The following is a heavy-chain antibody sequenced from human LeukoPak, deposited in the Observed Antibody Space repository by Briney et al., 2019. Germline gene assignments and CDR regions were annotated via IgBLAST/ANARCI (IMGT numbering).Heavy chain of an antibody. Sequence: SETLSLTCTVSGGSISNYHWNWIRQSPGKGLEWIGDISYSGDTNYNPSLKSRVTISLDTSKNQFSLKLSSVAAADTAVYYCARTYYIYGLYWGRGTLVTVSS. CDR3: ARTYYIYGLY. J-gene: IGHJ4*02. V-gene: IGHV4-59*01. CDR2: ISYSGDT. D-gene: IGHD5-18*01. CDR1: GGSISNYH.